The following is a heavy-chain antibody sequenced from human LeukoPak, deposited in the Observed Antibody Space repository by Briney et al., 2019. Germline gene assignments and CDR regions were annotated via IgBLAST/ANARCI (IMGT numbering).Heavy chain of an antibody. J-gene: IGHJ5*02. D-gene: IGHD2-21*01. V-gene: IGHV1-18*01. Sequence: ASVQLSCKASGYPFTTHGFIWVRQAPGLGLEWMGWISANSGDTKYGQSFQGRVTMTTDTTTETAYVELRSLRFDDTAIYYCARTVGDRADPWGQGSLVTVSS. CDR2: ISANSGDT. CDR3: ARTVGDRADP. CDR1: GYPFTTHG.